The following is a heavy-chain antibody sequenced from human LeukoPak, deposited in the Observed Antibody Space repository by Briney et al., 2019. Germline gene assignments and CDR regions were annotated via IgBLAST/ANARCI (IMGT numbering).Heavy chain of an antibody. CDR1: GFTFSTYA. Sequence: GGSLRLSCAASGFTFSTYAMHWVRQAPGKGLEWVAVISYDGTTKYHADSVKGRFTISRDNSKNTLYLQMNTLRAEDTAVYYRARVRRVGATYDAFDIWGQGTMVTVSS. CDR3: ARVRRVGATYDAFDI. CDR2: ISYDGTTK. J-gene: IGHJ3*02. V-gene: IGHV3-30*04. D-gene: IGHD1-26*01.